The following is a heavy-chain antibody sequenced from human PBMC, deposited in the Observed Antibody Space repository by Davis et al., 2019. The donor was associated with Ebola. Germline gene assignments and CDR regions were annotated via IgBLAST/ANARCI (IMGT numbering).Heavy chain of an antibody. CDR1: GGSISSYY. V-gene: IGHV4-4*07. Sequence: PSETLSLTCTVSGGSISSYYWSWIRQPAGKGLEWIGRIYTGGSTNYNPSLKSRVTMSVDTSKNQFSLKLSSVTAADTAVYYCARSYYDFWSGYYTFDYWGQGTLVTVSS. CDR3: ARSYYDFWSGYYTFDY. D-gene: IGHD3-3*01. J-gene: IGHJ4*02. CDR2: IYTGGST.